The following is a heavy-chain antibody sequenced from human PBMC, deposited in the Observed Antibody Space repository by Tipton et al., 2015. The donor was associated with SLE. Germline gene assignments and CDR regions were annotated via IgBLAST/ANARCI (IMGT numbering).Heavy chain of an antibody. V-gene: IGHV4-39*01. CDR3: ARQSVAGTFDY. J-gene: IGHJ4*02. D-gene: IGHD6-19*01. CDR2: IYYSGST. CDR1: GGSITSSSYY. Sequence: TLSLTCTVSGGSITSSSYYWGWIGHPPGKGLGWIGRIYYSGSTYYNPTPPSRVTISVDTSKNQFSLKLSSVTAADTAVYYCARQSVAGTFDYWGQGTLVTVSS.